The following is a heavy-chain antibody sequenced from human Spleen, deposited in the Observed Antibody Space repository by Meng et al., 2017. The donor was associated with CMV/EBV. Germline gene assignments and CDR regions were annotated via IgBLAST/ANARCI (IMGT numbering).Heavy chain of an antibody. CDR1: GCSLSTSGVG. D-gene: IGHD6-6*01. Sequence: SGCSLSTSGVGVGWIRQPPGKALEWLALIYWDDDKRYSPSLKRRLTITKDTSKNQVVLTMTNMDPVDTATYYCAHITSSSSDWYFDLWGRGTLVTVSS. CDR2: IYWDDDK. J-gene: IGHJ2*01. V-gene: IGHV2-5*02. CDR3: AHITSSSSDWYFDL.